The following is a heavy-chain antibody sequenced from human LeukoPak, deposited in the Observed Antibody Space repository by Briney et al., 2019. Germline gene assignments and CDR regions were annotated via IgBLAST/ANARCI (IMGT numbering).Heavy chain of an antibody. D-gene: IGHD3-10*01. Sequence: SETLSLTCAVSGGSMSSGGYSWSWIRQPPGKGLEWIGYIYYSGSTYYNPSLKSRVTISVDTSKNQFSLKLSSVTAADTAVYYCARGPYRVWFGELFHNWFDPWGQGTLVTVSS. CDR2: IYYSGST. J-gene: IGHJ5*02. V-gene: IGHV4-30-4*07. CDR1: GGSMSSGGYS. CDR3: ARGPYRVWFGELFHNWFDP.